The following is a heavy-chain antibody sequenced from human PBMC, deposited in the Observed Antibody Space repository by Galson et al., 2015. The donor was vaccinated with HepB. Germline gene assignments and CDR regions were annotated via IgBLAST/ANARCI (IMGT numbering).Heavy chain of an antibody. Sequence: SLRLSCAASGFTFGDYAMSWFRQAPGKGLEWVGFIRSKAYGRTTEYAASVKGRFTISRDDSKSIAYLQMNSLKTEDTAVYYCTRALELYPKYYGSGSYHGMDVWGQGTTVTVSS. D-gene: IGHD3-10*01. CDR1: GFTFGDYA. J-gene: IGHJ6*02. CDR2: IRSKAYGRTT. CDR3: TRALELYPKYYGSGSYHGMDV. V-gene: IGHV3-49*03.